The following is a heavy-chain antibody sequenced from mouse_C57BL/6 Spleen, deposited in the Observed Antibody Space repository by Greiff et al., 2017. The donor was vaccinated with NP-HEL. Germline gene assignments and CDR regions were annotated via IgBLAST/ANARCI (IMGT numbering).Heavy chain of an antibody. V-gene: IGHV5-9-1*02. D-gene: IGHD3-3*01. J-gene: IGHJ2*01. CDR3: TRADSNGYFDY. CDR2: ISSGGDYI. CDR1: GFTFSSYA. Sequence: EVQRVESGEGLVKPGGSLKLSCAASGFTFSSYAMSWVRQTPEKRLEWVAYISSGGDYIYYADTAKGRFTISRDNARNTLYLQMSSLKSEDTAMYYCTRADSNGYFDYWGQGTTLTVSS.